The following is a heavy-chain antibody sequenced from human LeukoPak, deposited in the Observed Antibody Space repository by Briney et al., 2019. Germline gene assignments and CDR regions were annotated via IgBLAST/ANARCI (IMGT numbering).Heavy chain of an antibody. V-gene: IGHV3-23*01. CDR2: ISGSGGST. Sequence: GGSLRLSCAASGFSFSTYWMTWVRQAPGKGLEWVSAISGSGGSTYYADSVKGRFTISRDNSKNTLYLQMNSLRAEDTAVYYCAKYGIFGDYFDYWGQGTLVTVSS. D-gene: IGHD3-3*01. CDR3: AKYGIFGDYFDY. J-gene: IGHJ4*02. CDR1: GFSFSTYW.